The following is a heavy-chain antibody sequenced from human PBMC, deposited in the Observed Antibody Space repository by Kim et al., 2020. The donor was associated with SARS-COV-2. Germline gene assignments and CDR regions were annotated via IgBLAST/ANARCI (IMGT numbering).Heavy chain of an antibody. CDR3: ARGRAGVAPATVLGLGPFYDYYAMDV. J-gene: IGHJ6*02. Sequence: SETLSLTCAVYGGSFSDYKWSWIRQPPGKGLEWIGEINHSGSTRHSPSLKSRVTISVDTSKSQFSLRLKSMTAADTAVYYCARGRAGVAPATVLGLGPFYDYYAMDVWGQGTAVAVSS. CDR2: INHSGST. D-gene: IGHD2-8*02. CDR1: GGSFSDYK. V-gene: IGHV4-34*01.